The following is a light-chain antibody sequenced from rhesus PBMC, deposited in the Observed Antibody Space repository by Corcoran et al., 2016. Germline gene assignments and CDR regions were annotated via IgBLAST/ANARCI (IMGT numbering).Light chain of an antibody. J-gene: IGKJ2*01. CDR2: KAT. CDR1: QSISSW. CDR3: QQYNSSPYS. V-gene: IGKV1-22*01. Sequence: DIQMTQSPSSLSASVGDTVTITCRASQSISSWLAWYKQRPGKPPKFLSYKATSLQSGVQSRFRGSVSGTEFTPTISSLQSEDFASYYVQQYNSSPYSFGQGTKVEIK.